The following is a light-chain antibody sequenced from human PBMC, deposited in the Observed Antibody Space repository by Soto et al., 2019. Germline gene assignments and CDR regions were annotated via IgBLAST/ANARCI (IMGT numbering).Light chain of an antibody. J-gene: IGKJ1*01. CDR1: QDIRTE. CDR3: LQEYNYPRT. Sequence: ALKMTQSPSSLSASVGDRVTITCRASQDIRTELGWYQQKPGKAPKLLIYAASTLQGGVPSRFSGSGSGTDFTLTISSLQPEDFATYYCLQEYNYPRTFGQGTKVEIK. CDR2: AAS. V-gene: IGKV1-6*01.